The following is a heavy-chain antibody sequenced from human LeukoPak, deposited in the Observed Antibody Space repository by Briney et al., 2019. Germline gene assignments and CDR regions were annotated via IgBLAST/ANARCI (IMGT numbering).Heavy chain of an antibody. D-gene: IGHD3-10*01. V-gene: IGHV1-69*05. CDR3: ARSITPMDGAFDI. CDR2: IIPIFGTA. J-gene: IGHJ3*02. CDR1: GGTFSSYA. Sequence: PVKVSCKASGGTFSSYAISWVRQAPGQGLEWMGGIIPIFGTANYAQKFQGRVTITTDESTSTAYMELSSLRSEDTAVYYCARSITPMDGAFDIWGQGTMVTVSS.